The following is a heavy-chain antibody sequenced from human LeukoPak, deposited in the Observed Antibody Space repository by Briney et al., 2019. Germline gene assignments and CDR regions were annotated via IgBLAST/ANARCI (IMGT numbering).Heavy chain of an antibody. CDR2: VNPGDSDT. D-gene: IGHD1-1*01. Sequence: GAPLKISCQASGYTFTTFWIGWVRRLPGKGLEWIGVVNPGDSDTRYSPSFQGQVTLSVDKSINTAYLQWSSLKASDTALYYCARRQIRTHFDYWAQGALVTVSS. V-gene: IGHV5-51*01. CDR1: GYTFTTFW. J-gene: IGHJ4*02. CDR3: ARRQIRTHFDY.